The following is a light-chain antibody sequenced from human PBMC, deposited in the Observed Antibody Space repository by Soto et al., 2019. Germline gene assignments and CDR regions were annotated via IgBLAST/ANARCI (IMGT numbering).Light chain of an antibody. CDR3: QQYITWPPWT. CDR1: QSVSSD. V-gene: IGKV3-15*01. Sequence: EIVMTQSPATLSVSPGERATLSCRASQSVSSDLAWYQQKPGQAPRLLIYRASTRATGVPARFSGSGSGTEFTLTISSLQSEDFAVYYCQQYITWPPWTCGQGTKVDIK. CDR2: RAS. J-gene: IGKJ1*01.